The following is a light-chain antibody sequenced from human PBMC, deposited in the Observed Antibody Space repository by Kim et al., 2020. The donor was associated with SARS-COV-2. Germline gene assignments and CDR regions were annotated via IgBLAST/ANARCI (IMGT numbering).Light chain of an antibody. V-gene: IGLV8-61*01. CDR3: VLYMGSGIWV. CDR2: GTN. Sequence: QTVVTQEPSFSVSPGGTVTLTCGLSSGSVSTSYYPNWYQQTPGQAPRTLIYGTNTRSSGVPDRFSGSILGNKAALTITGAQADDESDYYCVLYMGSGIWVFGGGTQLTVL. CDR1: SGSVSTSYY. J-gene: IGLJ3*02.